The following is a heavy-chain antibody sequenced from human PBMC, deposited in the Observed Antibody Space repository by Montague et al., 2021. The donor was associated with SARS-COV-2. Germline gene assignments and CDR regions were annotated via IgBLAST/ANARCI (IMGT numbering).Heavy chain of an antibody. CDR1: GFTFSSYA. D-gene: IGHD1-26*01. CDR3: ARVPGSGSYYGAFGI. V-gene: IGHV3-30-3*01. CDR2: ISYDGSNK. Sequence: SLRLSCAASGFTFSSYAMHWVRQAPGKGLEWVAVISYDGSNKYYADSVKGRFTISRDNSKNTLYLQMNSLRAEDTAVYYCARVPGSGSYYGAFGIWGQGTMVTVSS. J-gene: IGHJ3*02.